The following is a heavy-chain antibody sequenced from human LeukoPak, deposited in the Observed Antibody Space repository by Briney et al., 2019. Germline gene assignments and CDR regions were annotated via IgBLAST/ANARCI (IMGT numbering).Heavy chain of an antibody. CDR1: GGSFSGYY. CDR2: INHSGST. Sequence: ASETLSLTCAVYGGSFSGYYWSWIRQPPGKGLEWTGEINHSGSTNYNPSLKSRVTISVDTSKNQFSLKLSSVTAADTAVYYCARGLDPVGATNFDYWGQGTLVTVSS. CDR3: ARGLDPVGATNFDY. D-gene: IGHD1-26*01. V-gene: IGHV4-34*01. J-gene: IGHJ4*02.